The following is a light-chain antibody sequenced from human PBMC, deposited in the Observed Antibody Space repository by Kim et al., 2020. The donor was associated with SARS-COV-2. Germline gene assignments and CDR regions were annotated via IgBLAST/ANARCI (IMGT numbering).Light chain of an antibody. Sequence: AVGDRVTITGQASQDISKYLNWYQQKPGKAPELLIYDSSTLETGVPSRFRGNGSGTHYTFTITSLQPEDIATYYCQQYDNLPPLTFGGGTKVDIK. CDR1: QDISKY. CDR3: QQYDNLPPLT. V-gene: IGKV1-33*01. J-gene: IGKJ4*01. CDR2: DSS.